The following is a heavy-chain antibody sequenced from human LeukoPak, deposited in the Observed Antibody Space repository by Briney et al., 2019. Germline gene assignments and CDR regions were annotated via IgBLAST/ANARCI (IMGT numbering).Heavy chain of an antibody. D-gene: IGHD4/OR15-4a*01. Sequence: GESLKISCKGSGYSFTTYWIGWVRQMPGKGLEWIGIIFPGDSDTTYSPSLQGQVTISADTSINTAYLQWSSLRASDTAMYYCATSESLTRFDYWGQGTPVTVSS. CDR1: GYSFTTYW. CDR3: ATSESLTRFDY. J-gene: IGHJ4*02. CDR2: IFPGDSDT. V-gene: IGHV5-51*01.